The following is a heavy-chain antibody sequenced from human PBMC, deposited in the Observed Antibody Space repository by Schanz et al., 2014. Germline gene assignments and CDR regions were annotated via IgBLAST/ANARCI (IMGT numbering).Heavy chain of an antibody. CDR1: AFIFRSYS. Sequence: VQLVESGGGLVQPGGSLRLSCAASAFIFRSYSMHWVRQAPGKGLEWGAVISHDGSKKYYADSVKGRFTISRDNAKNSLFLQMNSLRAEDTALYYCARDHQWLARYYMDVWGKGTTVTVSS. D-gene: IGHD6-19*01. J-gene: IGHJ6*03. CDR2: ISHDGSKK. V-gene: IGHV3-30*05. CDR3: ARDHQWLARYYMDV.